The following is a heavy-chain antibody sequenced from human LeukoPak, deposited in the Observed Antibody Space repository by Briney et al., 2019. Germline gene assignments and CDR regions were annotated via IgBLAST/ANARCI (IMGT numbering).Heavy chain of an antibody. CDR2: IWYDGSNK. V-gene: IGHV3-33*06. CDR3: ANLYYYDSSGYFDY. CDR1: GFTFSSYG. Sequence: GGSLRLSCAASGFTFSSYGMHWVRQAPGKGLEWVAVIWYDGSNKYYADSVKGRFTISRDNSKNTLYLQMNSLRAEDTAVYYCANLYYYDSSGYFDYWGQGTLVTVAS. D-gene: IGHD3-22*01. J-gene: IGHJ4*02.